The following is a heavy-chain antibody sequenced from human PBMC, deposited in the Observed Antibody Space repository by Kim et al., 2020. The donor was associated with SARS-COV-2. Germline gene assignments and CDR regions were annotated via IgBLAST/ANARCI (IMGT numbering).Heavy chain of an antibody. J-gene: IGHJ4*02. CDR1: GGSINRNY. Sequence: SETLSLTCTVSGGSINRNYWSWFRQPPGKGLEWIGYIYYTGSTNYNPSLQSRVTISVDRSNNQFSLKLKSLTAADTAVYYCASDMSGGWYYFWGRGALVTVSS. CDR3: ASDMSGGWYYF. D-gene: IGHD6-19*01. CDR2: IYYTGST. V-gene: IGHV4-59*01.